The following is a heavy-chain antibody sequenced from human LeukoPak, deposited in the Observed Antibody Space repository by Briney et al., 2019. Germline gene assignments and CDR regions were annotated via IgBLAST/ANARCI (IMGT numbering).Heavy chain of an antibody. CDR3: AREFRLKTGYALYYYYYMDV. Sequence: SETLSLTCTVSGGSISSSSYYWGWIRQPPGKGLEWIGSIDYSGSTYYNPSLKSRVTISVDTSKNQFSLKLSSVTAADTAVYYCAREFRLKTGYALYYYYYMDVWGKGTTVTISS. CDR2: IDYSGST. V-gene: IGHV4-39*07. CDR1: GGSISSSSYY. J-gene: IGHJ6*03. D-gene: IGHD5-12*01.